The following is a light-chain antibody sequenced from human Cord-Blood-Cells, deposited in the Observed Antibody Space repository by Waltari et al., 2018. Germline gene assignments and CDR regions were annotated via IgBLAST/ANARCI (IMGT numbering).Light chain of an antibody. J-gene: IGLJ2*01. CDR3: QTWGTGIQV. CDR2: LNSDGSH. CDR1: SGHSSYA. V-gene: IGLV4-69*01. Sequence: QLVLTQSPSASASLGASVKLTCPLSSGHSSYAIAWHQQQPEKGPRYLMKLNSDGSHSKGDGIPDRFSGSSSGAGRYLTISSLQSEDEADYYCQTWGTGIQVFGGGTKLTVL.